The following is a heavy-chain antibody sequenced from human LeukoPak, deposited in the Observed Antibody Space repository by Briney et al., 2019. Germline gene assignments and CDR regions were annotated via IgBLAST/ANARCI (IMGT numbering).Heavy chain of an antibody. CDR3: AIGPPYASGVLDV. CDR2: INKSGNT. J-gene: IGHJ6*04. D-gene: IGHD3-16*01. CDR1: GYSIRTDYY. Sequence: SETLSLICTVSGYSIRTDYYWGWIRQPPGKGPQWIGTINKSGNTYYNPSLRSRVTISVDTSKNQFSLKLSSVTAADAAVYYCAIGPPYASGVLDVWGKGTTVTISS. V-gene: IGHV4-38-2*02.